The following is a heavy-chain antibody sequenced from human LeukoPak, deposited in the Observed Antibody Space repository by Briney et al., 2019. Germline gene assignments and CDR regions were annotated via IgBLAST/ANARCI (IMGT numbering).Heavy chain of an antibody. CDR3: ARDRYYDSGTFFDF. V-gene: IGHV3-33*01. Sequence: GGSLRLSCEASGFTFSSFGLHWVRQAPGKGLEWVAVIWYDGSNKYYADSVKGRFTISRDNSKNTLYLQMNSLRVDDTAVYYCARDRYYDSGTFFDFWGQGTLVTVSS. D-gene: IGHD3-10*01. CDR1: GFTFSSFG. CDR2: IWYDGSNK. J-gene: IGHJ4*02.